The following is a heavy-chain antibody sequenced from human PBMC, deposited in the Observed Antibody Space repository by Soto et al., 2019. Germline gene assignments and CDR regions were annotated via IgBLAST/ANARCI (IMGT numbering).Heavy chain of an antibody. CDR1: GFTFSSYT. CDR2: ISGSSNTI. D-gene: IGHD2-2*01. J-gene: IGHJ5*02. Sequence: EVQLVESGGGLVQPGGSLRLSCAASGFTFSSYTMNWVRQAPGKGLEWVSYISGSSNTIYYADSVKGRFTISRDNAKNSLYLQMNSLRAEDTAVYYCAREVGGYCSTTSCYAFGWFDPWARETWSPSPQ. V-gene: IGHV3-48*01. CDR3: AREVGGYCSTTSCYAFGWFDP.